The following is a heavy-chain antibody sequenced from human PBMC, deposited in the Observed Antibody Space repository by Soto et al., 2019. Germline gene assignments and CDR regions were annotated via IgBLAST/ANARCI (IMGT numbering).Heavy chain of an antibody. CDR2: ISWNSGSI. Sequence: PGGSLRLSCSASGFTFDDYAMHWVRQAPGKGLEWVSGISWNSGSIGYADSVKGRFTISRDNAKNSLYLQMNSLRAEDTALYYCAKSDIPSNYDILTGYSGGGFDYWGQGTLVTVSS. J-gene: IGHJ4*02. CDR1: GFTFDDYA. V-gene: IGHV3-9*01. D-gene: IGHD3-9*01. CDR3: AKSDIPSNYDILTGYSGGGFDY.